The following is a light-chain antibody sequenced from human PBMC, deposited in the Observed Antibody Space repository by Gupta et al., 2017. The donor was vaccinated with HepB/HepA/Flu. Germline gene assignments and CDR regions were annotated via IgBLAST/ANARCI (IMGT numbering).Light chain of an antibody. J-gene: IGKJ5*01. CDR1: QSISSY. V-gene: IGKV1-39*01. Sequence: DIQMTQSPSSLSASASQSISSYLNWYQQKPGKAPKLLIYAASSLQSGVPSRFSGSGSGTDFTLTISSLQPEDFATYYCQQSYRRITFGQGTRLEIK. CDR3: QQSYRRIT. CDR2: AAS.